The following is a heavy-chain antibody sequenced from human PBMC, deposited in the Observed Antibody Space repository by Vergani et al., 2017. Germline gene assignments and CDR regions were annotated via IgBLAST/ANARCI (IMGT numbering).Heavy chain of an antibody. V-gene: IGHV3-66*02. J-gene: IGHJ6*02. CDR3: ARDTPYGGNNGMDV. CDR2: LQTDHVA. CDR1: GFSVSGHY. Sequence: QVAESGGQLVQPGGSLRLSCEVSGFSVSGHYMNWVRQAPGRGLEWVSVLQTDHVAYYMDSVRGRFTISRDDSKNTLYLHLNRVRPEDTAVYYWARDTPYGGNNGMDVWGQGTTVTVS. D-gene: IGHD4/OR15-4a*01.